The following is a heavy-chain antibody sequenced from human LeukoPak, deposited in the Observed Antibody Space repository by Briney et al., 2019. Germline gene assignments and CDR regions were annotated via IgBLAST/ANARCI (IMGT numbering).Heavy chain of an antibody. D-gene: IGHD2-2*01. V-gene: IGHV3-15*01. CDR2: IKNEVYGGTT. Sequence: PGGSLRLSCAASGFTFTDAWMSWVRQAPGKGLEWVARIKNEVYGGTTDYAAPVKGRFTISRDDSKNTLYLQMNSLKTDDTAVYYCTTARVGYWGQGTLVTVSS. J-gene: IGHJ4*02. CDR3: TTARVGY. CDR1: GFTFTDAW.